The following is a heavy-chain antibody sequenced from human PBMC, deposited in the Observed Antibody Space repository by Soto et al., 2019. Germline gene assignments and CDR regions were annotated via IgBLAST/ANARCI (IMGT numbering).Heavy chain of an antibody. CDR2: INSDGSST. J-gene: IGHJ4*02. D-gene: IGHD6-19*01. V-gene: IGHV3-74*01. Sequence: EVQLMESGGGLVQPGGSLRLSCAASGFTFSSYWMHWVRQAPGKGLVWVSRINSDGSSTTYADSVKGRFTISRDNAKNTLYRQMNSLRAEDTAVYYGVRGEGGWETYWGQGTLVTVSS. CDR3: VRGEGGWETY. CDR1: GFTFSSYW.